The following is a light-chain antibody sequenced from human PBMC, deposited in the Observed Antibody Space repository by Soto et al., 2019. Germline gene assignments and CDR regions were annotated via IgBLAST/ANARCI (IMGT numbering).Light chain of an antibody. V-gene: IGLV2-14*01. CDR1: NRDVGSYNL. CDR3: SSYTTTSTLV. Sequence: QSALTQPASVSGSPGQSITIACTGTNRDVGSYNLVYWYQQRPGEAPKLIISEVRNRPSGISYRFTVSKSGNTASLTISGLQAEDEADYYCSSYTTTSTLVFGGGTKVTVL. CDR2: EVR. J-gene: IGLJ3*02.